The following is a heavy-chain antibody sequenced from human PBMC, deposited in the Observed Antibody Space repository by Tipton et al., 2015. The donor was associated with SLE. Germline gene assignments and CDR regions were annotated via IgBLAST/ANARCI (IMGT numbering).Heavy chain of an antibody. CDR3: ARQRAYYDFWSGRPNYYYGMDV. J-gene: IGHJ6*02. D-gene: IGHD3-3*01. CDR1: GGSISSSSYY. V-gene: IGHV4-39*01. CDR2: IYYSGST. Sequence: TLSLTCTVSGGSISSSSYYWGWIRQPPGKGLEWIGSIYYSGSTYYNPSLKSRVTISVDTSKNQFSLKLSSVTAADTAVYYCARQRAYYDFWSGRPNYYYGMDVWGQGPTVTVSS.